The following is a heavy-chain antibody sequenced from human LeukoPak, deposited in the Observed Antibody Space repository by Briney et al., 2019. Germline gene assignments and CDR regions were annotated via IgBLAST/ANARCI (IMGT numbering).Heavy chain of an antibody. V-gene: IGHV4-59*01. CDR1: GGSIGSYY. J-gene: IGHJ4*02. CDR3: ARLALGYCSGGTCPYYFDH. CDR2: IDYSGST. D-gene: IGHD2-15*01. Sequence: SETLSLTCAVSGGSIGSYYWSWVRQPPGKGLEWIAYIDYSGSTRYHSSLESRLTISVDTSKNQFSLKLTSVTPADSAMYYCARLALGYCSGGTCPYYFDHWGQGTLVTVSS.